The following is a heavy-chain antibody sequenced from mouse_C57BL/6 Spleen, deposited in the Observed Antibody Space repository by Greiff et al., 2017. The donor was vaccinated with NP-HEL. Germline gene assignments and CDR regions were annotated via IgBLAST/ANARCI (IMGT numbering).Heavy chain of an antibody. CDR1: GYTFTSYW. CDR3: ARGSPLPHYFDY. V-gene: IGHV1-69*01. CDR2: IDPSDSYT. D-gene: IGHD2-12*01. Sequence: QVQLQQPGAELVMPGASVKLSCKASGYTFTSYWMHWVKQRPGQGLEWIGEIDPSDSYTNYNQKFKGKSTLTVDKSSSTAYMQLSSLTSEDSAVYYCARGSPLPHYFDYWGQGTTLTVSS. J-gene: IGHJ2*01.